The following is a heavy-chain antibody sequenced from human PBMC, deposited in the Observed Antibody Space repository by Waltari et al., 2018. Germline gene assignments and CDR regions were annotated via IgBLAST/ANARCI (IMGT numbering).Heavy chain of an antibody. Sequence: EVQLVESGGGLVNPGGSLRLSCAASGFSFSNAWMNWVRQAPGKGLEWVGRIKTRADGGTADYAAPVRGRFTISRDDSQNTLYLQMNSLKTGDTAVYYCTPPPYYYYYGMDVWGQGTTVTVSS. J-gene: IGHJ6*02. CDR3: TPPPYYYYYGMDV. CDR2: IKTRADGGTA. CDR1: GFSFSNAW. V-gene: IGHV3-15*07.